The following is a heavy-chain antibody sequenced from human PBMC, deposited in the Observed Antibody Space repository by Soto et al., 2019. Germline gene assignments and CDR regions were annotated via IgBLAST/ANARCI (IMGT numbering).Heavy chain of an antibody. D-gene: IGHD4-4*01. CDR3: ARDSTVATHAFDI. V-gene: IGHV1-69*13. CDR2: IIPIFGTA. J-gene: IGHJ3*02. CDR1: GGTFSSYA. Sequence: SVKVSCKASGGTFSSYAISWVRQAPGQGLEWMGGIIPIFGTANYAQRFQGRVTITADESTSTAYMELSSLRSEDTAVYYCARDSTVATHAFDIWGQGTMVTVSS.